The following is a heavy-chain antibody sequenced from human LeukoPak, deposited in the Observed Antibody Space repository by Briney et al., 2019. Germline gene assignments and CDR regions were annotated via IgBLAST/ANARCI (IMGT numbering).Heavy chain of an antibody. Sequence: GGSLRLSCAASGFCFTNAWMSWVRQAPGKGLEWVGRIKSKGDGETTDYAAFVKGRFTMSRDDAKATLYLQINSLVTEDTAVYYCTTDLGITMIRGVIVYWGQGTLVTVSS. J-gene: IGHJ4*02. D-gene: IGHD3-10*01. CDR3: TTDLGITMIRGVIVY. CDR1: GFCFTNAW. V-gene: IGHV3-15*01. CDR2: IKSKGDGETT.